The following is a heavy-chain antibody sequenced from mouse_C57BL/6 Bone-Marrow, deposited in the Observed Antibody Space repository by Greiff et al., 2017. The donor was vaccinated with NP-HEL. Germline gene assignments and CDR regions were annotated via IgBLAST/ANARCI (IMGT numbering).Heavy chain of an antibody. CDR2: IYPGDGDT. D-gene: IGHD2-5*01. CDR3: YSNYPAWFAY. CDR1: GYAFSSSW. J-gene: IGHJ3*01. Sequence: QVQLQQSGPELVKPGASVKISCKASGYAFSSSWMNWVKHRPGKGLEWIGRIYPGDGDTNYNGKFKGKATLTADKSSSTAYMQLSSLTSEDSAVYFCYSNYPAWFAYWGQGTLVTVSA. V-gene: IGHV1-82*01.